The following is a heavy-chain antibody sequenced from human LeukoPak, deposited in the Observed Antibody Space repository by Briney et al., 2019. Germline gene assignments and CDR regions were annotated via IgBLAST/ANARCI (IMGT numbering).Heavy chain of an antibody. V-gene: IGHV3-21*01. Sequence: GGSVRLFCAASGFTFSIYTMNWVRQAGGEGREWVSSISHSGSYIYYEASVKGRFTLSRDNAKNSLFLQMNSLSAEDTDVYLCARDSTPSPRYCSSTSCFKYYFDYWGQGPLVTVSS. J-gene: IGHJ4*02. CDR1: GFTFSIYT. D-gene: IGHD2-2*01. CDR2: ISHSGSYI. CDR3: ARDSTPSPRYCSSTSCFKYYFDY.